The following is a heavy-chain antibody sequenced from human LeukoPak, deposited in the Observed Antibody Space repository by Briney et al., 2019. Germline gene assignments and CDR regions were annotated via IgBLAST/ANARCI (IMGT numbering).Heavy chain of an antibody. J-gene: IGHJ6*02. Sequence: GGSLRLSCAASGCTFSSYAMSWVRQAPGKGLEWVSAISGSGGSTYYADSVKGRFTISRDNSKNTPYLQMNSLRAEDTAVYYCAKDRPLGGYYYYGMDVWGQGTTVTVSS. D-gene: IGHD6-6*01. V-gene: IGHV3-23*01. CDR2: ISGSGGST. CDR3: AKDRPLGGYYYYGMDV. CDR1: GCTFSSYA.